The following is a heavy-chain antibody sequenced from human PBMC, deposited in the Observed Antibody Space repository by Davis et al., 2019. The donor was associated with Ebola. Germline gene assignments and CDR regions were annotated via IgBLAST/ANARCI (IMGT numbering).Heavy chain of an antibody. D-gene: IGHD3-10*01. V-gene: IGHV3-30*18. CDR2: ISFDGSNK. J-gene: IGHJ4*02. CDR1: GYTFTSYG. CDR3: AKDGTMHYGSGSYLY. Sequence: SCKTSGYTFTSYGVTWVRQAPGKGLEWVAVISFDGSNKYYADSVKGRFTISRDNSKNTLYLQMNSLRAEDTAVYYCAKDGTMHYGSGSYLYWGQGTLVTVSS.